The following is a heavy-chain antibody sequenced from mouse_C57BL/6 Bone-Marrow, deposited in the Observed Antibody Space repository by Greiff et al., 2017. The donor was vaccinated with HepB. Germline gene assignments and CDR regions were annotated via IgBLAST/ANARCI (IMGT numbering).Heavy chain of an antibody. V-gene: IGHV14-3*01. CDR3: AMGDSSPLYAMDY. CDR1: GFNIKNTY. Sequence: VQLQQSVAELVRPGASVKLSCTASGFNIKNTYMHWVKQRPEQGLEWIGRIDTANGNTKYAPKFPGKATITADKASNTAYLQLSSLTSEDTAIYYCAMGDSSPLYAMDYWGQGTSVTVSS. J-gene: IGHJ4*01. D-gene: IGHD1-1*01. CDR2: IDTANGNT.